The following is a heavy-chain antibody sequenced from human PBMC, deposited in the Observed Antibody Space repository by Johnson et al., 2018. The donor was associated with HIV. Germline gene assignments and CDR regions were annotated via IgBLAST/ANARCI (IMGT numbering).Heavy chain of an antibody. D-gene: IGHD6-13*01. V-gene: IGHV3-30*04. CDR2: ISYDGSNK. J-gene: IGHJ3*02. CDR3: AKDERAAAGTRGLDAFDI. Sequence: QMLLVESGGGVVQPGRSLRLSCAASGFTFSSYPMHWVRQAPGKGLQWVAVISYDGSNKYYADSVKGRFTISRDNSKNTMYLQMNSLRAEDTAVYYCAKDERAAAGTRGLDAFDIWGQGTMVTVSS. CDR1: GFTFSSYP.